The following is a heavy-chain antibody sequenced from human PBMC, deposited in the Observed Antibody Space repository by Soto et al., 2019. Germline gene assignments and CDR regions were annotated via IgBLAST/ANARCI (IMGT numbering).Heavy chain of an antibody. Sequence: GGSLRFSCAASGFTFSSYGMHWVRQAPGKGLEWVAVISYDGSNQYYADSVKGRFTISRDNSKNMLYLQMNSLRAEDTAVYYCARDLGAFNYGSAYFDYWGQGTPVTVSS. D-gene: IGHD3-10*01. V-gene: IGHV3-30*03. CDR2: ISYDGSNQ. CDR3: ARDLGAFNYGSAYFDY. J-gene: IGHJ4*02. CDR1: GFTFSSYG.